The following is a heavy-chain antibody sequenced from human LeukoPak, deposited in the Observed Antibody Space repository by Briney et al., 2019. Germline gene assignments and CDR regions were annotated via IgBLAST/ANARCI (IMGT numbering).Heavy chain of an antibody. Sequence: PGGSLRLSCATSGFMFHSYALSCVRQAPGQGLERVASISGNADVTHYADSVKGRFTISRDTATSTVYLQMDSLRAEDSATYYCAKLWVRFEFGGQGTLVAVSS. CDR3: AKLWVRFEF. CDR1: GFMFHSYA. D-gene: IGHD3-16*01. CDR2: ISGNADVT. V-gene: IGHV3-23*01. J-gene: IGHJ4*02.